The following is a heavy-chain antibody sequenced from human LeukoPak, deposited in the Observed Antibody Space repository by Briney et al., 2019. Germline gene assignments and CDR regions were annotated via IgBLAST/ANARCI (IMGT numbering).Heavy chain of an antibody. V-gene: IGHV3-7*01. CDR1: GFTFSSYW. Sequence: PGGSLRLSCAASGFTFSSYWMSWVRQAPGKGLEWVANIKQDGSEKYYVDSVKGRFTISRDNAKNSLYLQINSLRAEDTAVYYCARDPQDSSSWYFDYWGQGTLVTVSS. D-gene: IGHD6-13*01. CDR3: ARDPQDSSSWYFDY. CDR2: IKQDGSEK. J-gene: IGHJ4*02.